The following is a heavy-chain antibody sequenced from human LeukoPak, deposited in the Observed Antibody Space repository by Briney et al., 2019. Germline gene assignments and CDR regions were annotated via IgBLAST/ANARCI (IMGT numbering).Heavy chain of an antibody. J-gene: IGHJ4*02. V-gene: IGHV1-18*01. CDR2: ISAYNGNT. Sequence: ASVKVSCKASGYTFTSYGISWVRQAPGQGLEWMGWISAYNGNTNYAQKLQGRVTMTTDTSTSTAYMELRSLRSDDTAVYYCARIWGYDSSGYYLDYWGQGTLVTVSS. CDR1: GYTFTSYG. CDR3: ARIWGYDSSGYYLDY. D-gene: IGHD3-22*01.